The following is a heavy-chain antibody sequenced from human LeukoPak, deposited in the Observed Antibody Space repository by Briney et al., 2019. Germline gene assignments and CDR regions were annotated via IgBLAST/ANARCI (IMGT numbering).Heavy chain of an antibody. CDR2: IRSKANTYAT. CDR1: GFTFSGSA. J-gene: IGHJ6*03. Sequence: GGSLRLSCAASGFTFSGSAMHWVRQASGKGLEWVGRIRSKANTYATAYAASVKGRFTISRDDSKNTAYLQMNSLKTEDTAVYYCARDQCSSTSCFPHYYYYMDVWGKGTTVTISS. V-gene: IGHV3-73*01. D-gene: IGHD2-2*01. CDR3: ARDQCSSTSCFPHYYYYMDV.